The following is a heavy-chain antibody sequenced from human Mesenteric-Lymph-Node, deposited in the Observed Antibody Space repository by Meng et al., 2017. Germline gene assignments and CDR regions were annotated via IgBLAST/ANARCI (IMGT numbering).Heavy chain of an antibody. D-gene: IGHD3-22*01. CDR3: ARGSRYYDSSGYYRD. Sequence: SVKVSCKASGGTFSSYAISWVRQAPGQGLEWMGGIIPIFGTANYAQKFQGRVTITTDESTSTAYMELSSLRSEDTAVYYCARGSRYYDSSGYYRDWGQGTLVTVSS. CDR1: GGTFSSYA. V-gene: IGHV1-69*05. CDR2: IIPIFGTA. J-gene: IGHJ4*02.